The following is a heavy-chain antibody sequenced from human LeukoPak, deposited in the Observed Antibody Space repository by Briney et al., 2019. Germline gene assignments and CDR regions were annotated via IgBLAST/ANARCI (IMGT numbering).Heavy chain of an antibody. J-gene: IGHJ5*02. Sequence: ASVKVSCKASGYTFTGYYMHWVRQAPGQGLEWMGWISAYNGNTNYAQKLQGRVTMTTDTSTSTAYMELRSLRSDDTAVYYCARDPYDSSGYYYSVLRWFDPWGQGTLVTVSS. D-gene: IGHD3-22*01. CDR2: ISAYNGNT. CDR3: ARDPYDSSGYYYSVLRWFDP. V-gene: IGHV1-18*04. CDR1: GYTFTGYY.